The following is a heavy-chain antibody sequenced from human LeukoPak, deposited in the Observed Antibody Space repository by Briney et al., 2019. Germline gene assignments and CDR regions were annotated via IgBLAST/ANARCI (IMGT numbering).Heavy chain of an antibody. J-gene: IGHJ4*02. CDR2: INHSGST. CDR1: GGSFSGYY. Sequence: SETLSLTCAVYGGSFSGYYWSWIRQPPGKGLEWIGEINHSGSTNYNPSLKSRVTISVDTSKNQFSLKLSSVTAADTAVYYCARGYVRSGYTYWGQGTLVTVPS. CDR3: ARGYVRSGYTY. D-gene: IGHD3-22*01. V-gene: IGHV4-34*01.